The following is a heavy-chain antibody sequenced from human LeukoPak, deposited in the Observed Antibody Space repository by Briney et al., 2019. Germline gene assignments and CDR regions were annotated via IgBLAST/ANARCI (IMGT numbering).Heavy chain of an antibody. D-gene: IGHD5-12*01. CDR1: GGSISSYY. V-gene: IGHV4-4*07. CDR2: IYTSGST. CDR3: ARDFADRSGYTREAFDI. Sequence: SETLSLTCTVSGGSISSYYWSWIRQPAGKGLEWIGRIYTSGSTIYNPSLKSRVTMSVDTSNNQFSLKLSSVTAADTAVYYCARDFADRSGYTREAFDIWGQGTMVTVSS. J-gene: IGHJ3*02.